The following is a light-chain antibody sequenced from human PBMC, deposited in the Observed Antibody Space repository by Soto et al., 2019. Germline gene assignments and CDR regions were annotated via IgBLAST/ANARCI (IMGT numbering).Light chain of an antibody. CDR1: QSVSSNY. CDR3: QQRSNGPPIT. J-gene: IGKJ5*01. V-gene: IGKV3-11*01. CDR2: DAS. Sequence: EVVVTLSPGTLSLSPGEIATLSCKPRQSVSSNYLAWYQQKPGQAPRLLIYDASNRATGIPARFSGSGSGTDFTLTISSLEPEDFAVYYCQQRSNGPPITFGQGTRLEIK.